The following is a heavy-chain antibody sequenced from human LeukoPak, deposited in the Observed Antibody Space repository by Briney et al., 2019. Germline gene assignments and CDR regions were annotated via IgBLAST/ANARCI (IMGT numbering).Heavy chain of an antibody. Sequence: SETLSLTCTVSGVSISSGDYYWSWVSQPPGKGMEWIGYMYYSGSTYYNPSLKSRVTISLDTSKNQFSLKLSSVTAADTAVHYCARPYYYDSRIDPWGQGTLVTVSS. CDR2: MYYSGST. V-gene: IGHV4-30-4*01. D-gene: IGHD3-22*01. CDR3: ARPYYYDSRIDP. J-gene: IGHJ5*02. CDR1: GVSISSGDYY.